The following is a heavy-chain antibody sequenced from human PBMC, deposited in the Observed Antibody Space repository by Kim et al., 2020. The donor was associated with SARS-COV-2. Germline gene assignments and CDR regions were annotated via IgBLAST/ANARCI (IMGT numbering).Heavy chain of an antibody. CDR2: ISSGSNHI. D-gene: IGHD1-1*01. Sequence: GGSLRLSCVASGFNFGIYNMNWVRQAPGKGLQWVSSISSGSNHIFYADSMKGRFTVSRDNAKNSLSLQMNGLRAEDTAVYYCAGHSPVGTTGGNYVIRG. CDR3: AGHSPVGTTGGNYVI. V-gene: IGHV3-21*03. J-gene: IGHJ3*02. CDR1: GFNFGIYN.